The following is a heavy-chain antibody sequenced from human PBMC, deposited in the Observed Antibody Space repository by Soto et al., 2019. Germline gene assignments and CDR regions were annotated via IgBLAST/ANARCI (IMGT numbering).Heavy chain of an antibody. CDR3: ARDPAP. Sequence: QVQLQESGPGLVKPSETLSLTCTVSGGSITRGGYYWSWIRQHPGKGLEWIGYIYNSGTTYYNPSLKSHVTISVDTSKSQFSLKLTSVTAADTAVYYCARDPAPWGQGTLVTVSS. CDR1: GGSITRGGYY. V-gene: IGHV4-31*01. J-gene: IGHJ5*02. CDR2: IYNSGTT.